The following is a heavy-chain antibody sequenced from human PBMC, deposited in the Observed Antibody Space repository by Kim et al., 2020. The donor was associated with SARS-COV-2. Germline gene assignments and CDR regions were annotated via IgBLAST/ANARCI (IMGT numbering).Heavy chain of an antibody. CDR3: ASDGSSSFDY. Sequence: SETLSLTCTVSGGSISSSSYYWGWIRQPPGKGLEWIGSIYYSGSTDYNPALKRRVTISVDTSKNQFSRKLSSVTAADTAGYDCASDGSSSFDYWGQGTL. CDR2: IYYSGST. V-gene: IGHV4-39*01. CDR1: GGSISSSSYY. J-gene: IGHJ4*02. D-gene: IGHD6-13*01.